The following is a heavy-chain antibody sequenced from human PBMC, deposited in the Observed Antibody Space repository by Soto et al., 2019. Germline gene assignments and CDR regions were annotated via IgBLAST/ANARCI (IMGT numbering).Heavy chain of an antibody. CDR1: GGTFSSYA. J-gene: IGHJ4*02. V-gene: IGHV1-69*13. Sequence: ASVKVSCKASGGTFSSYAISWVRQAPGQGLEWMGGIIPIFGTANYAQKFQGRVTMTADESTSTAYMELSGLKFEDTAIYFCATKSAYYSGQLDFWGQGTLVTVSS. D-gene: IGHD3-3*01. CDR2: IIPIFGTA. CDR3: ATKSAYYSGQLDF.